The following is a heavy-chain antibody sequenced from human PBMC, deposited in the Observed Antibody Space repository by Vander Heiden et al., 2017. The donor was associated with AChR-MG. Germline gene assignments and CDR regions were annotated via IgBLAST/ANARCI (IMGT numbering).Heavy chain of an antibody. CDR1: GYSFTSYW. CDR2: IYPGDSDT. D-gene: IGHD4-17*01. J-gene: IGHJ6*02. CDR3: ARPYLRWPDYYGMDV. Sequence: EVQLVQSEAEVKKPGESLKISCKGSGYSFTSYWIGWVRQMPGKGLEWMGIIYPGDSDTRYSPSFQGQVTISADKSISTAYLQWSSLKAADTAMYYCARPYLRWPDYYGMDVWCQGTTVTVSS. V-gene: IGHV5-51*03.